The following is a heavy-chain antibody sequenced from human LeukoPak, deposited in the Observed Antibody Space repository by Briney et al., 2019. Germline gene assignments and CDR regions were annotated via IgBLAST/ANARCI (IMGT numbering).Heavy chain of an antibody. CDR2: ITTSSTYI. CDR1: GFTFSSYS. V-gene: IGHV3-21*01. Sequence: GGSLRLSCAASGFTFSSYSMSWVRQAPGKGLEWVSSITTSSTYISYADSVKGRFTISRDNAKNSLYLQMNSLRAEDTAVYYCARQWGRSFDYWGQGTLVTVSS. CDR3: ARQWGRSFDY. J-gene: IGHJ4*02. D-gene: IGHD6-19*01.